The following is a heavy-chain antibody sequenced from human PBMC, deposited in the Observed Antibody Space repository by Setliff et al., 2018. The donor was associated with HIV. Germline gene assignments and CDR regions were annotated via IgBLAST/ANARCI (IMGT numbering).Heavy chain of an antibody. J-gene: IGHJ4*02. CDR3: VHVEGGGNSAYFDF. Sequence: SGPTLVNPTQTLTLTCTFSGFSLSTGGVGVGWIRQPPGKALEWLSVIYWDDNKRYSPSLKSRLTISKDTSKNQVVLTMTNMDPVDTATYYCVHVEGGGNSAYFDFWGQGTLVTVSS. D-gene: IGHD2-21*02. CDR2: IYWDDNK. CDR1: GFSLSTGGVG. V-gene: IGHV2-5*02.